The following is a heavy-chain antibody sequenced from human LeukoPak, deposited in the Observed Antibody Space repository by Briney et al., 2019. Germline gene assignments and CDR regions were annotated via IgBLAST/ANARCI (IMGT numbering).Heavy chain of an antibody. CDR2: ISAYKGNT. J-gene: IGHJ4*02. CDR3: ARGSGGKERWLQNDY. Sequence: ASVKVSCKASGYTFTSYGISWVRQAPGQGLEWMGWISAYKGNTNYAQKLQGRVTMTTDTSTSTAYMELRSLRSDDTAVYYCARGSGGKERWLQNDYWGQGTLVTVSS. CDR1: GYTFTSYG. V-gene: IGHV1-18*01. D-gene: IGHD5-24*01.